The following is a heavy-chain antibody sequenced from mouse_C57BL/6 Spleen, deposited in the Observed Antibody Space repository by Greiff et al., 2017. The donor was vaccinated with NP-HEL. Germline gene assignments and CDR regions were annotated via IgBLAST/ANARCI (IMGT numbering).Heavy chain of an antibody. Sequence: EVKVVESGGGLVKPGGSLKLSCAASGFTFSDYGMHWVRQAPEKGLEWVAYISSGSSTIYYADTVKGRFTISRDNAKNTLFLQMTSLRSEDTAMYYCARETWYFDVWGTGTTVTVSS. J-gene: IGHJ1*03. CDR1: GFTFSDYG. CDR3: ARETWYFDV. V-gene: IGHV5-17*01. CDR2: ISSGSSTI.